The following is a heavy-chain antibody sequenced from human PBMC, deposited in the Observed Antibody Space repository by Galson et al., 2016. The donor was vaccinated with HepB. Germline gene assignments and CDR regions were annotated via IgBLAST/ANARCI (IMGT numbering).Heavy chain of an antibody. CDR1: GGSISSSHW. J-gene: IGHJ4*02. D-gene: IGHD1-26*01. Sequence: SETLSLTCSVSGGSISSSHWWSWVRQPPGKGLEWIGEIYHSGSANYNPSLKSRVTISVEKSKNRFSLKLTSVTVADTGLYYCASDLREGAGDCWGQGTLVTVSS. CDR3: ASDLREGAGDC. V-gene: IGHV4-4*02. CDR2: IYHSGSA.